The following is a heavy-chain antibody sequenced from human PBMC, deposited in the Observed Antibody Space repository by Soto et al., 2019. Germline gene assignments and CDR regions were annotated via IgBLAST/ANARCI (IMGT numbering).Heavy chain of an antibody. CDR1: GYIFTGYF. V-gene: IGHV1-2*02. CDR3: ASPVGELFGGAYDY. Sequence: QVQLVQSGAEVKKPGASVKVSCKASGYIFTGYFMHWVRQAPGQGLEWMGWINPNSGSANYAQKFEGRVTMTRDTSISTAYMERSRLRSDDTAVYYCASPVGELFGGAYDYWGQGTLVTVSS. CDR2: INPNSGSA. J-gene: IGHJ4*02. D-gene: IGHD3-10*01.